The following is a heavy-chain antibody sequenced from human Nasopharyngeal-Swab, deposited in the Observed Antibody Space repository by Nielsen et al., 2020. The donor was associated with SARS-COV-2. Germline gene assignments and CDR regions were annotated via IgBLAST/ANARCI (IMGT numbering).Heavy chain of an antibody. Sequence: RQPPGKGLEWIGYIYYSGSTYYNPSLKSRVTISVDTSKNQFSLKLSSVTAADTAVYYCARASRITIFGVVRWFDPWGQGTLVTVSS. J-gene: IGHJ5*02. CDR2: IYYSGST. V-gene: IGHV4-31*02. CDR3: ARASRITIFGVVRWFDP. D-gene: IGHD3-3*01.